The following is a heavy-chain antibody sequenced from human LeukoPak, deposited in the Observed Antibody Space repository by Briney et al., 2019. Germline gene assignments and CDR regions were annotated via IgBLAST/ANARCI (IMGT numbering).Heavy chain of an antibody. D-gene: IGHD1-7*01. Sequence: GGSLRLSCAASGFTFSSYAMSWVRQAPGKGLEWVSAISGSGGSTYYADSVKGRFTISRDNSKNTLYLLMNSLRAEDTAVYYCAKDGTSVDAFDIWGQGTMVTVSS. CDR3: AKDGTSVDAFDI. CDR1: GFTFSSYA. J-gene: IGHJ3*02. CDR2: ISGSGGST. V-gene: IGHV3-23*01.